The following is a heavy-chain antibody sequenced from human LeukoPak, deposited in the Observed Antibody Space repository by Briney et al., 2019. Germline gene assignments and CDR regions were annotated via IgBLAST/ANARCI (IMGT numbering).Heavy chain of an antibody. V-gene: IGHV4-61*02. CDR1: GDSINTNNYY. J-gene: IGHJ6*04. CDR2: TYTSGSP. CDR3: ARERGPSITMVRGGRSRATWDV. Sequence: SSETLSLTCSVSGDSINTNNYYWGWIRQPAGKGLEWIGRTYTSGSPNNNPSLKSRVTISVDTSKNQFSLKLRSVTAADTAVYYCARERGPSITMVRGGRSRATWDVWGKGTTVTISS. D-gene: IGHD3-10*01.